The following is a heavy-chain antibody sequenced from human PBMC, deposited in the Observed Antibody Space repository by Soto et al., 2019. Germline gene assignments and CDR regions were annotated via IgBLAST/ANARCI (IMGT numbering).Heavy chain of an antibody. J-gene: IGHJ6*02. CDR2: ISYDGSNK. D-gene: IGHD6-13*01. CDR3: AKPKYSSSWYSGYYYYGMDV. CDR1: GFTFSSYG. V-gene: IGHV3-30*18. Sequence: GGSLRLSCAASGFTFSSYGMHWVRQAPGKGLEWVAVISYDGSNKYYADSVKGRFTISRDNSKNTLYLQMNSLRAEDTAVYYCAKPKYSSSWYSGYYYYGMDVWGQGTTVTVSS.